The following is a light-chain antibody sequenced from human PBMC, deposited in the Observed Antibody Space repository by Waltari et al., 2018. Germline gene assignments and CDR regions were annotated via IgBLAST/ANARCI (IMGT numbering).Light chain of an antibody. J-gene: IGLJ1*01. CDR2: EVS. Sequence: QSALTQPASVSGSPGQSITISCTGTSSDVGSYNLVSWYQQHPGKAPKRMIYEVSTRPSGVSNRFSGSKSGNTASLTISGLQAEDEADYYCCSYAGSSTYVFGTGTKVTVL. V-gene: IGLV2-23*02. CDR3: CSYAGSSTYV. CDR1: SSDVGSYNL.